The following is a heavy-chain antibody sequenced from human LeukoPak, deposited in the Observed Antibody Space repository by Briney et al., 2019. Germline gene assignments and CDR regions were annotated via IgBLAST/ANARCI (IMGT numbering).Heavy chain of an antibody. Sequence: GGSLRLSCAASGFTFSSYGMHWVRQAPGKGLEWVAFIRYDGSNKYYADSVKGRFTISRDNSKNTLYLQMNSLRAEDTAVYYCAKDSEPYYYDSSGTEYFQHWGQGTLVTVSS. CDR2: IRYDGSNK. V-gene: IGHV3-30*02. CDR3: AKDSEPYYYDSSGTEYFQH. J-gene: IGHJ1*01. CDR1: GFTFSSYG. D-gene: IGHD3-22*01.